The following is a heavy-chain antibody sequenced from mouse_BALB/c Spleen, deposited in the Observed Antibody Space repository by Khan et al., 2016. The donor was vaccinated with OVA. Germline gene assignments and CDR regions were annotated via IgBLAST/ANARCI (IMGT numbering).Heavy chain of an antibody. J-gene: IGHJ3*01. CDR3: TRGGGGNRFAY. CDR1: GYTFTDFT. V-gene: IGHV1S137*01. CDR2: ISTYYGDV. Sequence: QVQLKQSGAELVRPGVSVKISCKGSGYTFTDFTMHWVKQSHAKSLEWIGVISTYYGDVTYNQKFKGKATMTVDKSSSTAYMELARLTSEDSAIXYCTRGGGGNRFAYWGQGTLVTVFA.